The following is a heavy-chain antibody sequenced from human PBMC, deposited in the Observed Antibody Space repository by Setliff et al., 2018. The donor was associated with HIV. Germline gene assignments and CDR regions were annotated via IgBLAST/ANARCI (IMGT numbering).Heavy chain of an antibody. J-gene: IGHJ5*02. CDR1: GGSFSGYS. Sequence: SETLSLTCAVYGGSFSGYSWSWIRQPPGRGLEWIGEIDHSGNTNYNPSLKSRVTMSIDTSTNQFSLKLNSVTAEDTAIYYCAREGHVATPGSSEFNPWGQGTLVTVSS. V-gene: IGHV4-34*10. CDR2: IDHSGNT. D-gene: IGHD2-15*01. CDR3: AREGHVATPGSSEFNP.